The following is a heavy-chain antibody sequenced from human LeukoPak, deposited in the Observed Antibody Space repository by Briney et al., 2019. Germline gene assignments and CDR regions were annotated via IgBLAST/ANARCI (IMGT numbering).Heavy chain of an antibody. D-gene: IGHD3-10*01. CDR3: ARGADSGSYFAWFGP. Sequence: PSDTLSLTCAVYGGSFSGYFWNWIRQPPGKGLEWIGEINHSGSTHHNPSLKSRVTISIDTSKNQTSLKLSSVTAADTAVYYCARGADSGSYFAWFGPWGQGTLVTVSS. J-gene: IGHJ5*02. V-gene: IGHV4-34*01. CDR1: GGSFSGYF. CDR2: INHSGST.